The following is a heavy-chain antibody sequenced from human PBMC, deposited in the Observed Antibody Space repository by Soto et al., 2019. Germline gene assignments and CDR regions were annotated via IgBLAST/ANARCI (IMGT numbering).Heavy chain of an antibody. Sequence: GGSLRLSCAASGFTFSSYSMHWVRQAPGKGLEWVAAMSFDGNSKYFADSVKGRFTISRDNSKNTLSLQMNSLGADDSAVYYCAGGRSVIDKDDLENWGQGTLVTVSS. D-gene: IGHD3-3*01. J-gene: IGHJ4*01. CDR1: GFTFSSYS. CDR3: AGGRSVIDKDDLEN. V-gene: IGHV3-30-3*01. CDR2: MSFDGNSK.